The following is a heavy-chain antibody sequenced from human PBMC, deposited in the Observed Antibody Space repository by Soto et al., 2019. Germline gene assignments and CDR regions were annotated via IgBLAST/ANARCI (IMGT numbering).Heavy chain of an antibody. J-gene: IGHJ6*02. Sequence: EVQLVESGGGLDKPGGSLRLSCAASGFTFSSYSMNWVRQAPGKGLEWVSSISSSSSYIYYADSVKGRFTISRDNAKNSLYLQMNSLRAEDTAVYYCARKGQILEWLMPRYYYGMDVWGQGTTVTVSS. CDR3: ARKGQILEWLMPRYYYGMDV. CDR2: ISSSSSYI. CDR1: GFTFSSYS. V-gene: IGHV3-21*01. D-gene: IGHD3-3*01.